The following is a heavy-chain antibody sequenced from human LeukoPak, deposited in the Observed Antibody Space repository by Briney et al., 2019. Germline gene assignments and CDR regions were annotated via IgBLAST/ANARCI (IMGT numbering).Heavy chain of an antibody. CDR1: GYTFTGYY. Sequence: ASVKVSCKASGYTFTGYYMHWVRQAPGQGLEWMSWINPNSVGTNYAQTFQGRVTMTRDTSISTAYMELSRPRAEDTGVYYCAREDSSSCPYYFDYWGQGTLVTVSS. D-gene: IGHD6-13*01. J-gene: IGHJ4*02. CDR2: INPNSVGT. V-gene: IGHV1-2*02. CDR3: AREDSSSCPYYFDY.